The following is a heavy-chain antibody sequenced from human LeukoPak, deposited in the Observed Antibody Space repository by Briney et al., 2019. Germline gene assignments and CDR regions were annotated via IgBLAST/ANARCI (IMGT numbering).Heavy chain of an antibody. CDR1: GYSFTSYW. D-gene: IGHD1-26*01. Sequence: GESLKISCKGSGYSFTSYWIGWVRQMPGKGLEWMGIIYSGDSDTRYSPSFQGQVTISADKSIGTAYLQWSSLKASDTAMYYCARLNSGSEEGEYYFDYWGQGTLVTVSS. V-gene: IGHV5-51*01. J-gene: IGHJ4*02. CDR3: ARLNSGSEEGEYYFDY. CDR2: IYSGDSDT.